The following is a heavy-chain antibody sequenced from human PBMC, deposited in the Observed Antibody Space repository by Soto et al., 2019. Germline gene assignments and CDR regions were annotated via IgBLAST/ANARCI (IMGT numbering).Heavy chain of an antibody. D-gene: IGHD1-26*01. J-gene: IGHJ6*02. CDR1: GGTFSSYA. CDR2: IIPIFGTA. CDR3: ARDTCEVGATSYYYYYGMDV. V-gene: IGHV1-69*13. Sequence: SVKVSCKASGGTFSSYAISWVRQAPGQGLEWMGGIIPIFGTANYAQKFQGRVTITADESTSTAYMELSSLRSEDTAVYYCARDTCEVGATSYYYYYGMDVWGQGTTVTVSS.